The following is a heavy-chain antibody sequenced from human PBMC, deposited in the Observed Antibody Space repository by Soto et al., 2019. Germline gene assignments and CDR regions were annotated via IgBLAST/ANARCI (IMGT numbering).Heavy chain of an antibody. Sequence: QVQLVESGGGVVQPGRSLRLSCAASGFTFSSYAMHWVRQAPGKGLEWVAVISYDGSNKYYADSVKGRFTISRDNSKNTLYLQMNSLRAEDTAVYYCARDPIVVVVAATPDYYYGMDVWGQGTTVTVSS. J-gene: IGHJ6*02. D-gene: IGHD2-15*01. CDR3: ARDPIVVVVAATPDYYYGMDV. CDR1: GFTFSSYA. V-gene: IGHV3-30-3*01. CDR2: ISYDGSNK.